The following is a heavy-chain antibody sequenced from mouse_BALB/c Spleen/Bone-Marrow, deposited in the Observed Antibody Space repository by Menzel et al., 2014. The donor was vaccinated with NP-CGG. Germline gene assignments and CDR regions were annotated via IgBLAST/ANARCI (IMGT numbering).Heavy chain of an antibody. D-gene: IGHD1-2*01. CDR3: VRESTSTAAMDY. V-gene: IGHV3-6*02. Sequence: EVKLQESGPGLVKPSQSLSLTCSVTGYSITSDYYWNWIRQFPGNKLEWMGYISYDGSSIYTPSLKNRISITRDTSKNQFFLKLNSVTTEDTATYYCVRESTSTAAMDYWGQGTSVTVSS. CDR1: GYSITSDYY. CDR2: ISYDGSS. J-gene: IGHJ4*01.